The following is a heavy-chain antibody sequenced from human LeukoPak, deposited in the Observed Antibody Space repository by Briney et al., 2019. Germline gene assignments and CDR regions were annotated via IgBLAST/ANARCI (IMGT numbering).Heavy chain of an antibody. CDR1: GNTFSSSD. J-gene: IGHJ4*02. V-gene: IGHV1-69*04. D-gene: IGHD3-16*01. Sequence: SVKVSCKASGNTFSSSDISWVRQAPGQGLEWMGRIIPIIGIANYAQKFLGRVTITTDESTSTAYMELSSLRSEDTAVYYCALGGSITRPLDYWGQGTLVTVSS. CDR2: IIPIIGIA. CDR3: ALGGSITRPLDY.